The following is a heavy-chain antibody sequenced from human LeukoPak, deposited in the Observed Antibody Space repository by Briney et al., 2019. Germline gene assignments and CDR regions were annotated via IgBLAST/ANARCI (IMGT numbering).Heavy chain of an antibody. D-gene: IGHD3-10*01. CDR3: AKYRGFGDSYDS. CDR1: GFTLGAM. V-gene: IGHV3-23*01. CDR2: IGDSGGST. J-gene: IGHJ4*02. Sequence: PGGSLRLSCAASGFTLGAMSWLRQAPGKGLEWVSTIGDSGGSTYYADSVKGRFTISRDNSKNTLYLQMNSLRAEDSAVYYCAKYRGFGDSYDSWAQGTLVTVSP.